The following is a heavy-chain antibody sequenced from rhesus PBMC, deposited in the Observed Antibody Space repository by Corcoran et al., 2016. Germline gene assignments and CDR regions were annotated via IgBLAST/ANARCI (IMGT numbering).Heavy chain of an antibody. J-gene: IGHJ4*01. V-gene: IGHV4-173*01. CDR3: ARDDEDDYGYSFAY. CDR1: GGSNGYKY. Sequence: QLQLQVSGPGLAKPSETLSLTCAVSGGSNGYKYWSWIRQTPGKGLEWIGRISGSRGTTDYNPSLKRRVTISTDTSKNQFSLKLGSVTAADTAVYYCARDDEDDYGYSFAYWGQGVLVTVSS. CDR2: ISGSRGTT. D-gene: IGHD3-9*01.